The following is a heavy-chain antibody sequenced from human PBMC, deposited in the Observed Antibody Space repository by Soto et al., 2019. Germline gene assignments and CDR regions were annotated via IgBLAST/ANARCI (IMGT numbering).Heavy chain of an antibody. J-gene: IGHJ4*02. CDR1: GFTFSSYA. CDR3: ANTGYCSSTSCPPEKKGYCSGGSCRQPDY. CDR2: ISGSGGST. V-gene: IGHV3-23*01. D-gene: IGHD2-15*01. Sequence: EVQLLESGGGLVQPGGSLRLSCAASGFTFSSYAMSWVRQAPGKGLEWVSAISGSGGSTYYADSVKGRFTISRDNSKNTLYLQMNSLRAEDTAVYYCANTGYCSSTSCPPEKKGYCSGGSCRQPDYWGQGTLVTVSS.